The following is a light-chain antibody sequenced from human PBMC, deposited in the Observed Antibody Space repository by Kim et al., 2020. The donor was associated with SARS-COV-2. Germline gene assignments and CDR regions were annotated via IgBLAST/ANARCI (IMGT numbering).Light chain of an antibody. J-gene: IGKJ1*01. CDR3: QKYNVAPWT. CDR2: AAS. CDR1: QGIRKD. Sequence: DIQMTQSPSSLSASVGDRVTITCRASQGIRKDLAWYQQKPGNAPKLLIFAASALQSGVPTRFSGSGSGTDFTLTISSLQPEDVATYYCQKYNVAPWTFGQVTKLDI. V-gene: IGKV1-27*01.